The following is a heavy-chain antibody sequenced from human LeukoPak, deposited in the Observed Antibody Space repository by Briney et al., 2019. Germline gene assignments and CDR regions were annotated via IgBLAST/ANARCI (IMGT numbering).Heavy chain of an antibody. Sequence: PGGSLRLSCAASGFTFNNYAMSWVRQAPGTGLEWVSAISGSGGATYYADSVKGRFTISKDNSKNTLYLQMNSLRVEDTAVYYCAKDHGVRWELKDGDYWGQGTLVTVSS. J-gene: IGHJ4*02. CDR2: ISGSGGAT. CDR1: GFTFNNYA. CDR3: AKDHGVRWELKDGDY. D-gene: IGHD1-26*01. V-gene: IGHV3-23*01.